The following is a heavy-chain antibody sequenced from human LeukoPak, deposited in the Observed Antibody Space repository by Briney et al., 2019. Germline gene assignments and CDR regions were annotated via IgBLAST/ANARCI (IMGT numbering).Heavy chain of an antibody. CDR1: GGSISRGGYY. D-gene: IGHD6-19*01. V-gene: IGHV4-31*03. CDR2: IYYSGST. CDR3: ARQRSSGWYGEGYYFDY. Sequence: SETLSLTCTVSGGSISRGGYYWSWIRQHPGKGLEWIGYIYYSGSTYYNPSLKSRVTISVDTSKNQFSLKLSSVTAADTAVYYCARQRSSGWYGEGYYFDYWGQGTLVTVSS. J-gene: IGHJ4*02.